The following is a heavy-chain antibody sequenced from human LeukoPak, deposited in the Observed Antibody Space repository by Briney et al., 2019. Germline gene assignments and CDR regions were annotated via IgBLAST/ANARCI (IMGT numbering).Heavy chain of an antibody. CDR1: GGTFSSYA. J-gene: IGHJ4*02. D-gene: IGHD2-2*01. Sequence: ASVKVSCKASGGTFSSYAISWVRQAPGQGLEWMGRTIPILGIANYAQKFQGRVTITADKSTSTAYMELSSLRSEDTAVYYCARAREPAAIVSPLWHWGQGTLVTVSS. V-gene: IGHV1-69*04. CDR2: TIPILGIA. CDR3: ARAREPAAIVSPLWH.